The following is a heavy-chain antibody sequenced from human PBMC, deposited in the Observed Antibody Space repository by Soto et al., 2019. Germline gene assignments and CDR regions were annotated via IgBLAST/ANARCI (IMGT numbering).Heavy chain of an antibody. V-gene: IGHV4-30-2*01. D-gene: IGHD3-22*01. Sequence: SETLSLTCAVSGGSISSGGYSWSWIRQPPGKGQEWIGYIYHSGSTYYKQSLKSRVNISVDRSKKQFSLKLSSVTAADTAVYYCARGASYYYDSSGYYYFDYWGQGTLVTVSS. CDR3: ARGASYYYDSSGYYYFDY. CDR1: GGSISSGGYS. CDR2: IYHSGST. J-gene: IGHJ4*02.